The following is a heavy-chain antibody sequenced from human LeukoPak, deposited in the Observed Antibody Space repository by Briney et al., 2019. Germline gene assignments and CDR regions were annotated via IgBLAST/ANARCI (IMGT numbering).Heavy chain of an antibody. J-gene: IGHJ6*02. CDR3: AKDMSRGGWELLPYNYYGMDV. V-gene: IGHV3-9*01. CDR1: GFTFDDYA. CDR2: ISWNSGSI. D-gene: IGHD1-26*01. Sequence: PGGSLRLSCAASGFTFDDYAMHWVRQAPGKGLEWVSGISWNSGSIGYADSVKGRFTISRDNAKNSLYLQMNSLRAEDTALYYCAKDMSRGGWELLPYNYYGMDVWGQGTTVTVSS.